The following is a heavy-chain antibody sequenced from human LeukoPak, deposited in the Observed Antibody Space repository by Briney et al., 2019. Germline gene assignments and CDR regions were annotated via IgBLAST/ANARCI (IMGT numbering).Heavy chain of an antibody. D-gene: IGHD1-26*01. V-gene: IGHV4-31*03. J-gene: IGHJ4*02. CDR3: ARQSGGGVGATYYFDY. CDR2: IYYSGST. CDR1: GGSISSGGYY. Sequence: SQTLSLTCTVSGGSISSGGYYWSWIRQHPGKGLEWIGYIYYSGSTYYNPSLKSRVTISVDTSKNQFSLKLSSVTAADTAVYCCARQSGGGVGATYYFDYWGQGTLVTVSS.